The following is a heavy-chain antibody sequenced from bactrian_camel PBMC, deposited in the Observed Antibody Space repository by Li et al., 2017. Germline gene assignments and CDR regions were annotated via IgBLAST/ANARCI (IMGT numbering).Heavy chain of an antibody. CDR3: SGGDWAIDYTY. CDR1: GFTFSSYT. D-gene: IGHD4*01. CDR2: INAAGSNT. Sequence: VQLVESGGGLVQPGGSLRLSCAASGFTFSSYTMSWVRQAPGKGLEWVSTINAAGSNTYYADSVKGRFTISRDNAKNTLYVQLNSLKTEDTAMYYCSGGDWAIDYTYWGQGTQVTVS. J-gene: IGHJ4*01. V-gene: IGHV3S31*01.